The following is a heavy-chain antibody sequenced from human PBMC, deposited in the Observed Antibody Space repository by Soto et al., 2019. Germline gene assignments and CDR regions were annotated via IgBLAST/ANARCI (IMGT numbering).Heavy chain of an antibody. J-gene: IGHJ4*02. CDR3: ARGRGAAAGIFDY. CDR2: IYYSGST. CDR1: GGSISSGGYY. Sequence: QVQLQESGPGLVKPSQTLSLTCTVSGGSISSGGYYWSLIRQHPGKGLEWIGYIYYSGSTYYNPSLKSRVTISVDTSKNQCSLKLSSVTAADTAVYYCARGRGAAAGIFDYWGQGTLVTVSS. V-gene: IGHV4-31*03. D-gene: IGHD6-13*01.